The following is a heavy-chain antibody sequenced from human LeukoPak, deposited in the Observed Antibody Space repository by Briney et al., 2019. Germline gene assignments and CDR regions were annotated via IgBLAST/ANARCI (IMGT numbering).Heavy chain of an antibody. J-gene: IGHJ4*02. CDR1: GYTFTGYY. Sequence: RASVKVSCKASGYTFTGYYMHWVRQAPGQGLEWMGWINPNSGGTNYAQKFQGRVTMTRDTSISTAYMELSRLRSDDAAVYYCARRDIAVAGSDFDYWGQGTLVTVSS. D-gene: IGHD6-19*01. CDR2: INPNSGGT. CDR3: ARRDIAVAGSDFDY. V-gene: IGHV1-2*02.